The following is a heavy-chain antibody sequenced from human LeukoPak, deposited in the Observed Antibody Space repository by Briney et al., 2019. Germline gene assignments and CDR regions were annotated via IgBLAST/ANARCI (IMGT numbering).Heavy chain of an antibody. D-gene: IGHD3-10*01. V-gene: IGHV1-2*02. Sequence: ASVKVSCKASGYTFTSYDINWVRQATGQGLEWMGWINPNSGGTNYAQKFQGRVTMTRDTSISTAYMELSRLRSDDTAVYYCARGAYGSGNGDYWGQGTLVTVSS. CDR1: GYTFTSYD. CDR3: ARGAYGSGNGDY. J-gene: IGHJ4*02. CDR2: INPNSGGT.